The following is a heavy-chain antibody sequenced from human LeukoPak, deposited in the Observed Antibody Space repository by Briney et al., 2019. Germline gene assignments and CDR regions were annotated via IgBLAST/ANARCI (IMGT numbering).Heavy chain of an antibody. Sequence: ASVKVSCKASGYTFTNYGISWVRQAPGQGLEWVGCINLNSGDTKYAQKFQGRVTLTRDTSITTAYMELSSLRSDDTAVYYCARERSRSYFPGDYWGQATLVTFSS. CDR2: INLNSGDT. D-gene: IGHD2/OR15-2a*01. V-gene: IGHV1-2*02. CDR3: ARERSRSYFPGDY. CDR1: GYTFTNYG. J-gene: IGHJ4*02.